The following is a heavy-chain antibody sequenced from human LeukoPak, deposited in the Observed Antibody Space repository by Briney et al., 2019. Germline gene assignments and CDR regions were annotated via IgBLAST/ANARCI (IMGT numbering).Heavy chain of an antibody. CDR2: INPNSGGT. CDR1: GYTFTGYY. Sequence: ASVKVSCTASGYTFTGYYMHWVRQAPGQGLEWMGRINPNSGGTNYAQKFQGRVTMTRDTSISTAYMELSRLRSDGTAVYYCALVPAGGMDVWGQGTTVTVSS. D-gene: IGHD2-2*01. CDR3: ALVPAGGMDV. J-gene: IGHJ6*02. V-gene: IGHV1-2*06.